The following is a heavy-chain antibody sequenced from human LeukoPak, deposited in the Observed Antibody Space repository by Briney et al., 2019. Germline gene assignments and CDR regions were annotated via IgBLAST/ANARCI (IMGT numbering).Heavy chain of an antibody. CDR1: GGSISSHF. J-gene: IGHJ3*02. CDR2: VYYSGNT. V-gene: IGHV4-59*11. CDR3: AREGLAARRGAFDI. Sequence: SETLSLTCTVSGGSISSHFWTWIRQPPGKGLEWIGYVYYSGNTNYNPSLRSRVTISIDTSKTQFSLNLKSVPAADTAIYYCAREGLAARRGAFDIWGQGTVVSVSS. D-gene: IGHD6-6*01.